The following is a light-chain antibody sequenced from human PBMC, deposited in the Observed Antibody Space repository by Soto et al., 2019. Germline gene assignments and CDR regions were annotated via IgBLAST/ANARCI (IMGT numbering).Light chain of an antibody. Sequence: DIQMTQSPSSLSVSVGDRVTITCRASQSIVSYLNWYQQKLGKAPKLLIYTAYNLQRGVPSRFSGSGSGKEFTLTISSLPPEACATYCCQLCSSTPRTFGQGTMLEI. V-gene: IGKV1-39*01. CDR2: TAY. J-gene: IGKJ2*02. CDR1: QSIVSY. CDR3: QLCSSTPRT.